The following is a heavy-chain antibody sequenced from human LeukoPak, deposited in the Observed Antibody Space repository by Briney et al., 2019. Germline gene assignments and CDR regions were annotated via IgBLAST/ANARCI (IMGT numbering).Heavy chain of an antibody. CDR3: ARACGGGSCYYYYGMDV. Sequence: SETLSLTCTVSGGSISSGGDYWSWIRHHPGKGLEWIGYIYYSGSTYYNPSLKSRFTISVDTSKNQFSLKLSSVTAADTAVYYCARACGGGSCYYYYGMDVWGQGTTVTVSS. V-gene: IGHV4-31*03. D-gene: IGHD2-15*01. J-gene: IGHJ6*02. CDR1: GGSISSGGDY. CDR2: IYYSGST.